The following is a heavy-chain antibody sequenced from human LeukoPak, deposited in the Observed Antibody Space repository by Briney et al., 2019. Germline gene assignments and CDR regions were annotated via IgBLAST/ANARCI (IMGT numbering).Heavy chain of an antibody. CDR3: AKDLTGITAA. CDR1: GFTLSTYG. J-gene: IGHJ5*02. V-gene: IGHV3-30*02. CDR2: IRYDGSNK. D-gene: IGHD6-13*01. Sequence: GGSLRLSCAASGFTLSTYGMHWVRQAPGKGLEWVAFIRYDGSNKYYADSVKGRFTISRDNSKNTLYLQMNSLRAEDTAVYYCAKDLTGITAAWGQGTLVTVSS.